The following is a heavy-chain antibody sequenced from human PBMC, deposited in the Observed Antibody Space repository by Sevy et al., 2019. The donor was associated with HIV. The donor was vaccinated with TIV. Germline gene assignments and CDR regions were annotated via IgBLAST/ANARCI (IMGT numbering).Heavy chain of an antibody. CDR2: INPSDDGT. Sequence: ASVKVSCKASGYTITRYYMHWTRQAPGRGLEWMGIINPSDDGTTYAQKFQGRVTMTRDTSTSTVYMELSSLRSEDTAVYYCASYTTGSRGDYWGQGTLVTVSS. CDR1: GYTITRYY. J-gene: IGHJ4*02. CDR3: ASYTTGSRGDY. D-gene: IGHD3-16*01. V-gene: IGHV1-46*01.